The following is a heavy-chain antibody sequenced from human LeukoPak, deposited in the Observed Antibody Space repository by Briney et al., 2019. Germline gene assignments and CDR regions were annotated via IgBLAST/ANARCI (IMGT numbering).Heavy chain of an antibody. CDR3: ARDLAVAGGKDWFDL. D-gene: IGHD6-19*01. CDR2: ISAYNGNT. Sequence: ASVTVSCKASGYTFTSYGISWVRQAPGQGLEWMGWISAYNGNTNYAQKLQGRVTMTTDTSTSTAYMELRSLRSDDTAVYYRARDLAVAGGKDWFDLWGQGTLVTVSS. CDR1: GYTFTSYG. J-gene: IGHJ5*02. V-gene: IGHV1-18*01.